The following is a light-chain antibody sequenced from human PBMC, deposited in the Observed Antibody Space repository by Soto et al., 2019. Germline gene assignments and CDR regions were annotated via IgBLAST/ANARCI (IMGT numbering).Light chain of an antibody. V-gene: IGLV1-44*01. CDR1: SSNIGSNT. CDR3: AAWDDSLNGLYV. J-gene: IGLJ1*01. CDR2: SNN. Sequence: QSVLTQPPSASGTPGQRLTISSSGSSSNIGSNTVNWYQQLPGTAPKLLIYSNNQRPSGVPDRFSGSKSGTSASLAISGLQSEDEADYYCAAWDDSLNGLYVFGTGTRSPS.